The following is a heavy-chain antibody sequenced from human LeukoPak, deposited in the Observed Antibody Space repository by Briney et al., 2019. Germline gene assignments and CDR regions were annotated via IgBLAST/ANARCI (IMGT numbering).Heavy chain of an antibody. CDR3: AKDMGSSSWYGEFDY. Sequence: PGRSLRLSCAASGFTFDDYAMHWVRQAPGKGLEWVSGISWNSGSIGYADSVKGRFTISRGNAKNPLYLQMNSLRAEDTALYYCAKDMGSSSWYGEFDYWGQGTLVTVSS. D-gene: IGHD6-13*01. CDR2: ISWNSGSI. CDR1: GFTFDDYA. J-gene: IGHJ4*02. V-gene: IGHV3-9*01.